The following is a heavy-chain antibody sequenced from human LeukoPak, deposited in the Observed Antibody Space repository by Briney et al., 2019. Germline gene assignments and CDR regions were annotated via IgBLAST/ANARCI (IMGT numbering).Heavy chain of an antibody. CDR2: MNPNSGNT. V-gene: IGHV1-8*01. CDR3: ARGGYCSSTSCDYAYYYYYGMDV. Sequence: ASVKVSCKAPGYTFTSYDINWVRQATGQGLEWMGWMNPNSGNTSYAQKFQGRVTMTRNTSISTAYMELSSLRSEDTAVYSCARGGYCSSTSCDYAYYYYYGMDVWGKGTTVTVSS. CDR1: GYTFTSYD. J-gene: IGHJ6*04. D-gene: IGHD2-2*01.